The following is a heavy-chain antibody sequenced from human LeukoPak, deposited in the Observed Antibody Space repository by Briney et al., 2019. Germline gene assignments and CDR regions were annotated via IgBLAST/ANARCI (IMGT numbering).Heavy chain of an antibody. D-gene: IGHD2-15*01. CDR3: ARRPCSGGICYPPDY. CDR1: GFTFSTYW. CDR2: ISSDAITT. J-gene: IGHJ4*02. Sequence: PGGSRRLSCAASGFTFSTYWMHWVRQAPGKGLVWVSRISSDAITTNYADSVKGRFTVSRDNAKNTLYLQMNSLRDEDTAVYYCARRPCSGGICYPPDYWGQGTLVTVSS. V-gene: IGHV3-74*01.